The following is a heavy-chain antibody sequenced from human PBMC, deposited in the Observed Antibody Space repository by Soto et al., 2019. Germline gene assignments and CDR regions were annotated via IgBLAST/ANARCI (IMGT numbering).Heavy chain of an antibody. J-gene: IGHJ4*02. Sequence: EVQLLESGGGLVQPGGSLRLSCAASGFTFSSYAMSWVRQAPGKGLEWVSAISGSGGSTYYADSVKGRFTISRDNSKNTLYLQMNSLRAEDTAVYYCAKDTDIVVVPAAMYGPDYYFDYWGQGTLVTVSS. CDR1: GFTFSSYA. V-gene: IGHV3-23*01. CDR3: AKDTDIVVVPAAMYGPDYYFDY. D-gene: IGHD2-2*01. CDR2: ISGSGGST.